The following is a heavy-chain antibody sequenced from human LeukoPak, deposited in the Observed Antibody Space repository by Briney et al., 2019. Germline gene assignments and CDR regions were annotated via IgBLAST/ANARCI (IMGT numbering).Heavy chain of an antibody. Sequence: SETLSLTCAVYGGSFSGYYWSWIRQPPGKGLEWIGEINHSGSTNYNPSLKSRVTISVGTSKNQFSLKLSSVTAADTAVYYCARDRGYSPFDYWGQGTLVTVSS. CDR1: GGSFSGYY. J-gene: IGHJ4*02. CDR2: INHSGST. CDR3: ARDRGYSPFDY. D-gene: IGHD6-25*01. V-gene: IGHV4-34*01.